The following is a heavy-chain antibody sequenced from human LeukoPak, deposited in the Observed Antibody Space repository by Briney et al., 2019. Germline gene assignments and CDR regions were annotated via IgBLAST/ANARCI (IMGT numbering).Heavy chain of an antibody. CDR2: IYYSGST. Sequence: SETLSLTCTVSGGSISSHYWSWIRQPPGKGLDWIGYIYYSGSTNYNPSLKSRVTISVDTSKNQFSLKLSSVTAADTAVYYCARTPSGDFWSGNNWFDPWGQGTLVTVSS. D-gene: IGHD3-3*01. V-gene: IGHV4-59*11. CDR3: ARTPSGDFWSGNNWFDP. CDR1: GGSISSHY. J-gene: IGHJ5*02.